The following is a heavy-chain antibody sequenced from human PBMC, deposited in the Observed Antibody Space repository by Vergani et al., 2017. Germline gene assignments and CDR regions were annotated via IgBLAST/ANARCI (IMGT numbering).Heavy chain of an antibody. CDR2: IYTSGST. Sequence: QVQLQESGPGLVKPSQTLSLTCTVSGGHISSGSYYWSWIRQPAGKGLEWIGRIYTSGSTNYNTSLKSRVTISVDTSKNQFSLKLSSVTAADTTVYYCVRERGVLLWFGELSAQSSFDYWGQGTLVTVSS. CDR3: VRERGVLLWFGELSAQSSFDY. CDR1: GGHISSGSYY. J-gene: IGHJ4*02. D-gene: IGHD3-10*01. V-gene: IGHV4-61*02.